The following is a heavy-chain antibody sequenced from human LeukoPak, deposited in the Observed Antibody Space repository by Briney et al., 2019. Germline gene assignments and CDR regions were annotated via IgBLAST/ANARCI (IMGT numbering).Heavy chain of an antibody. CDR2: ITSSGDDT. V-gene: IGHV3-23*01. Sequence: PSETLSLTCAVYGGSFSGYYWSWVRQAPGKGLEWVSSITSSGDDTFYAESVQGRFTISRDNSRNTLYLHMNSLGVEDTALYYCVSDWGLDYWGQGTLIIVSS. D-gene: IGHD3-16*01. CDR3: VSDWGLDY. J-gene: IGHJ4*02. CDR1: GGSFSGYY.